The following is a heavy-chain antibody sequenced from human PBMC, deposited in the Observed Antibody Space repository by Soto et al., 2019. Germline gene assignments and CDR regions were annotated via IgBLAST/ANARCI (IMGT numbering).Heavy chain of an antibody. V-gene: IGHV3-30*18. Sequence: QVQLVESGGGVVQPGRSLRLSCAASGFTFSNYGMHWVRQAPGKGLEWVAVISYHGSDTYYADSVKGRFTISRDNSKNTLYLPMDSLRDEDTSVYYCGKDHLTTTVTTVGYWGQGTLVTVSS. CDR2: ISYHGSDT. D-gene: IGHD4-17*01. CDR1: GFTFSNYG. J-gene: IGHJ4*02. CDR3: GKDHLTTTVTTVGY.